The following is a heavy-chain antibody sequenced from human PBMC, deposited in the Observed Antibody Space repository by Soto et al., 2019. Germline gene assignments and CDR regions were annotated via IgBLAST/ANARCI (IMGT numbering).Heavy chain of an antibody. CDR3: ARESEDLTSNFDY. V-gene: IGHV3-30-3*01. J-gene: IGHJ4*02. Sequence: QVQLVESGGGVVQPGRSLRLSCAASGFTLSNHAVHWVRQAPGKGLEWVALISHDGSNTYYGDSMKGRFTISRDNAKNSLYLEMNSLRAEDTAVYYCARESEDLTSNFDYWGQGTLVTVSS. CDR2: ISHDGSNT. CDR1: GFTLSNHA.